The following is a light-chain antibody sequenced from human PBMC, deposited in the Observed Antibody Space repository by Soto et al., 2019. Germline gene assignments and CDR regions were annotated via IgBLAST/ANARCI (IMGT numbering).Light chain of an antibody. V-gene: IGKV3-20*01. CDR3: QKYGTSRWT. CDR2: GAS. Sequence: ESVLTQSPGTLFLSPGERATLSCRASQSVSSSYLAWYQQKPGQSPRLLIYGASSRATGIPERFSGSGSGTDFTLTISRLEPEDFAVYYCQKYGTSRWTFGQGTKVDIK. J-gene: IGKJ1*01. CDR1: QSVSSSY.